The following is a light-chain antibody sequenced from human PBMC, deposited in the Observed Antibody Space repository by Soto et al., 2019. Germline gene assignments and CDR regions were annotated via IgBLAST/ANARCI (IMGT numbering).Light chain of an antibody. CDR3: QQTYSTPLT. J-gene: IGKJ1*01. CDR1: QSISSY. Sequence: DIQMTQSPSSLSASVGDRVTITCRASQSISSYLYWYQQKPGKAPKLLIYAASSLQSGVPSRFGGSGSGTDFTLTISSLQPEDFATYYCQQTYSTPLTFGRGTMVDIK. CDR2: AAS. V-gene: IGKV1-39*01.